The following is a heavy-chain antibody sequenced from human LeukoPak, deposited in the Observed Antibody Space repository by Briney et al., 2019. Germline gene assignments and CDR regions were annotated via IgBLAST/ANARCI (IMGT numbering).Heavy chain of an antibody. V-gene: IGHV3-33*01. J-gene: IGHJ4*02. CDR1: GFTFSSYG. Sequence: GGSLRLSCAVSGFTFSSYGMHWVRQAPGKGLEWVAVIWYDGSNKFYADSVKGRFTISRDNSKNTLYLQMNSLRAEDTAVYYCARDRAAADLDYWGQGTLVTVSS. D-gene: IGHD6-13*01. CDR3: ARDRAAADLDY. CDR2: IWYDGSNK.